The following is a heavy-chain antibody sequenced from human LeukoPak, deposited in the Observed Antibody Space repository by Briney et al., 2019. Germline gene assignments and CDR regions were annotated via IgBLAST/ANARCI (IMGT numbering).Heavy chain of an antibody. J-gene: IGHJ4*02. Sequence: GGSLRLSCAASGFTFSSYGMHWVGQAPDKGRGWGAVIWYDGSNKYYADSVKGGFTISRDNSKTPLYLQMNSLRAEDTAVYYCATRLVVTATYPFDHWGQGTLVTVSS. CDR2: IWYDGSNK. CDR1: GFTFSSYG. D-gene: IGHD2-15*01. V-gene: IGHV3-33*03. CDR3: ATRLVVTATYPFDH.